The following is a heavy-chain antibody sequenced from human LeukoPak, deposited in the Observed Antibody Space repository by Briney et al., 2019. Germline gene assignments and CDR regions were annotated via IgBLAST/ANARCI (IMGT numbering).Heavy chain of an antibody. V-gene: IGHV3-23*01. CDR2: ISGSGGGT. D-gene: IGHD1-26*01. Sequence: GGSLRLPCAASGFTFSNYAVSWVRQAAGKGLEWVSAISGSGGGTYYADSVKGRFTISRDNSKNTLYLQMNSLRAEDTAVYYCAMGPRGTYFDYWGQGTLVTVSS. CDR1: GFTFSNYA. J-gene: IGHJ4*02. CDR3: AMGPRGTYFDY.